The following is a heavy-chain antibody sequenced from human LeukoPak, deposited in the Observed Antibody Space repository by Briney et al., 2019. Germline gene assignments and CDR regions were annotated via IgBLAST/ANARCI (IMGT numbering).Heavy chain of an antibody. J-gene: IGHJ5*02. Sequence: SETLSLTCAVYGGSFSGYYWSWIRQPPGKGLEWTGEINHSGSTNYNPSLKGRVTISVDTSKNQFSLKLSSVTAADTAVYYCAKTRGITMVRVRGGNWFDPWGQGTLVTVSS. CDR3: AKTRGITMVRVRGGNWFDP. D-gene: IGHD3-10*01. CDR2: INHSGST. CDR1: GGSFSGYY. V-gene: IGHV4-34*01.